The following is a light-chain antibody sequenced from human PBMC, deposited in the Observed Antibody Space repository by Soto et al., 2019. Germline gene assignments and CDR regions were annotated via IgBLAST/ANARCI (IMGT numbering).Light chain of an antibody. V-gene: IGKV3-15*01. Sequence: EIVMTQSPGTLSVSPGERVTLSCRASQSVSSNLAWYQQKPGQAPRLLLYGASTRATGIPARFSGSGSGTEFTITISSLQSEDFAVYYCLQYINWPFTFGQATKLEIK. CDR1: QSVSSN. CDR3: LQYINWPFT. J-gene: IGKJ2*01. CDR2: GAS.